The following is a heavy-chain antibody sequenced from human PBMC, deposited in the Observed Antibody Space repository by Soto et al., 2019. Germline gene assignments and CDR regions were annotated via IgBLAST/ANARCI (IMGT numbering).Heavy chain of an antibody. D-gene: IGHD3-22*01. CDR1: GGSISSGDYY. CDR3: ASYYDSSGYYAYYFDY. Sequence: QVQLQESGPGLVKPSQTLSLTCTVSGGSISSGDYYWSWIRQPPGKGLEWIGYIYYSGSTYYNPSLXGXVXISXDTSKNQSSLKLSSVTAADTAVYYCASYYDSSGYYAYYFDYWGQGTLVTVSS. CDR2: IYYSGST. J-gene: IGHJ4*02. V-gene: IGHV4-30-4*01.